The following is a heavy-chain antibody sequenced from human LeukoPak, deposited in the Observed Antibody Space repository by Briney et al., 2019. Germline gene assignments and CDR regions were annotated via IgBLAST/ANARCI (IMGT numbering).Heavy chain of an antibody. CDR2: IGAGSAGT. Sequence: PGGSLRLSCAASGFTVSSNYMSWVRQAPGKGLEWVSAIGAGSAGTHYADSVKGRFTISRDDSKNTLFLQMNSLRAEDTAVYYCARPGIAVAGTRWFDPWGQGTLVTVSP. D-gene: IGHD6-19*01. J-gene: IGHJ5*02. CDR3: ARPGIAVAGTRWFDP. V-gene: IGHV3-23*01. CDR1: GFTVSSNY.